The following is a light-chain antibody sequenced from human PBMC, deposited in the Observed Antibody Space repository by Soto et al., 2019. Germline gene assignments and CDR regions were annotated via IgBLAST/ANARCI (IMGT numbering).Light chain of an antibody. CDR2: AAS. V-gene: IGKV1-27*01. J-gene: IGKJ4*01. CDR1: QGVANH. CDR3: QEYDSVRLT. Sequence: DIQMTLSPSSLSASVGDTVTITCRASQGVANHLAWYQQKPGGVPELLISAASTLQSGVPSRFSGSGSKKDFTLTITSLQPGDVATYYCQEYDSVRLTFGGGTKVDIK.